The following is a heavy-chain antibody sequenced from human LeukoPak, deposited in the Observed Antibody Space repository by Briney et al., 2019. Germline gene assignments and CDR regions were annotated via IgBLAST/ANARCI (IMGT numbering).Heavy chain of an antibody. D-gene: IGHD3-22*01. V-gene: IGHV5-51*01. CDR1: GYSFTSYW. J-gene: IGHJ4*02. CDR2: AYPGDSGT. Sequence: GESLKISCKGSGYSFTSYWIGWVRQVPGKGLECMGLAYPGDSGTKYSPSFQGQVTFSVDKSISTAYLQFSSLKASDTAMYYCARQQYYYDSSGYYYDYWGQGTLVTVSS. CDR3: ARQQYYYDSSGYYYDY.